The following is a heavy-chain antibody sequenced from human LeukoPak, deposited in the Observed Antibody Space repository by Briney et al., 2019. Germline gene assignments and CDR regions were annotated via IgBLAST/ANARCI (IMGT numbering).Heavy chain of an antibody. V-gene: IGHV4-4*07. D-gene: IGHD2-15*01. J-gene: IGHJ6*03. Sequence: SETLSLTCTVSGGSISSYYWSWIRQPAGKGLEWIGRIYTSGSTNYNPSLKSRVTISVDTSKNQFSLKLTSVTAADTAVYHCARNGRYCSGGGCSGYYYYMDVWGKGTTVTVSS. CDR2: IYTSGST. CDR3: ARNGRYCSGGGCSGYYYYMDV. CDR1: GGSISSYY.